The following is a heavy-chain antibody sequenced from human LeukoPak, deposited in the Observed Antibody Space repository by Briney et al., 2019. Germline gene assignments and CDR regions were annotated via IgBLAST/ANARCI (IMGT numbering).Heavy chain of an antibody. J-gene: IGHJ4*02. CDR2: INPNSGGT. D-gene: IGHD6-19*01. CDR3: ARASSGWFYYFDY. Sequence: GASVKVSCKASGYTFTGYYMHWVRQAPGQGLEWMGWINPNSGGTNYAQKFQGWVTMTRDTSISTAYMELSRLRSDDTAVYYCARASSGWFYYFDYWGQGTLVTVSS. V-gene: IGHV1-2*04. CDR1: GYTFTGYY.